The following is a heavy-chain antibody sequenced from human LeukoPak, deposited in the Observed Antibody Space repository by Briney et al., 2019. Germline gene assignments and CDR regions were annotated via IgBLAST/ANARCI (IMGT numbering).Heavy chain of an antibody. J-gene: IGHJ5*02. Sequence: GSLRLSCAASGFTFSNYGMNWVRQAPGKGLEWVSSISTSSTYIFYADSVKGRFTISRDNAKNSLYLQMNSLRAEDTAVYYCVRDADSGYGWGSWFDPWGQGTLVTVSS. CDR2: ISTSSTYI. V-gene: IGHV3-21*06. D-gene: IGHD5-12*01. CDR1: GFTFSNYG. CDR3: VRDADSGYGWGSWFDP.